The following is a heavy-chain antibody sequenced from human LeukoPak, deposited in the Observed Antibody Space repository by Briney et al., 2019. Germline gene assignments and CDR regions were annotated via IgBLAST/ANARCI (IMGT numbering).Heavy chain of an antibody. CDR1: GYTFTGNY. Sequence: GASVKVSCKASGYTFTGNYMHWVRQAPGQGLEWMGWINPNSGGTNYAQKFQDRVTMTRDTSISTVYMELSRLTSDDTAVYYCARVGWSGSWCLNLDYWGQGTLVTVSS. D-gene: IGHD3-3*01. V-gene: IGHV1-2*02. CDR2: INPNSGGT. CDR3: ARVGWSGSWCLNLDY. J-gene: IGHJ4*02.